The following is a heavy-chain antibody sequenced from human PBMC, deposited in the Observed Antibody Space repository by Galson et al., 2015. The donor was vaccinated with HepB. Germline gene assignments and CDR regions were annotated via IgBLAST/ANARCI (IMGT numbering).Heavy chain of an antibody. V-gene: IGHV1-69*13. J-gene: IGHJ4*02. CDR1: GDTFSRYA. D-gene: IGHD3-9*01. CDR3: ARSVAQGYDILTGYPFVY. CDR2: IIPMSDTA. Sequence: SVKVSCKASGDTFSRYAICWVRQAPGQGLEWMGGIIPMSDTAKYAQKFQGRLTITADEPTSTAYMELSSLRSDDTAMYYCARSVAQGYDILTGYPFVYWGQGTLVTVSS.